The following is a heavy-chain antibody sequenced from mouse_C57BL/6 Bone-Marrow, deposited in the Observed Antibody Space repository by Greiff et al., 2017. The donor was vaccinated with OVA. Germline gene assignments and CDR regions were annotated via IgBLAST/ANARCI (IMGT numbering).Heavy chain of an antibody. CDR1: GYTFNSYW. V-gene: IGHV1-52*01. CDR2: IDPSDSET. Sequence: QVQLQQPGAELVRLGSSVKLSCKASGYTFNSYWMHWVKQRPKQGLEWIGNIDPSDSETHYKQKFKDKATMTVDTSSNTAYMQLSSLTTEDAGVCYCASRELGDYWGQGTMVTVSA. D-gene: IGHD3-3*01. CDR3: ASRELGDY. J-gene: IGHJ3*01.